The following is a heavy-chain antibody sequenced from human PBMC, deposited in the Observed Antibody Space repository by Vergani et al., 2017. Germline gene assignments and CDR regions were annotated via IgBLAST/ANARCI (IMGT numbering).Heavy chain of an antibody. Sequence: QVQLVQSGAEVKKPGASVKVSCKASGYTFTSYYMHWVRQAPGQGLEWMGIINPSGGSTSYAQKFQGRVTMTRDTSTSTVYMELSSLRSEDTAVYYCAREMGFYYDSGGYTFDPWGQGTLVTVSS. CDR3: AREMGFYYDSGGYTFDP. V-gene: IGHV1-46*01. CDR2: INPSGGST. CDR1: GYTFTSYY. J-gene: IGHJ5*02. D-gene: IGHD3-22*01.